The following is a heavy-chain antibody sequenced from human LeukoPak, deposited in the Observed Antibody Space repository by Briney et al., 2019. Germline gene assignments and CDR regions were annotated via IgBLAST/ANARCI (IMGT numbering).Heavy chain of an antibody. CDR2: IYYDGSNI. V-gene: IGHV3-33*01. J-gene: IGHJ4*02. CDR1: EFTFTTYG. D-gene: IGHD1-1*01. CDR3: ARDWKTNSFDY. Sequence: GGSLRLSCGASEFTFTTYGMHWVRQAPGKGLEWVAFIYYDGSNIYYADYVKGRFTISRDISKNTLYLQMDSLRAEDTAIYYCARDWKTNSFDYWGQGTLVTVSS.